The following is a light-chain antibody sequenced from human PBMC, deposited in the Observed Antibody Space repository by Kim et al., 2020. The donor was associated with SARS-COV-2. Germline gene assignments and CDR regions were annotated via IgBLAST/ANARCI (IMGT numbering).Light chain of an antibody. CDR1: KLGDKY. CDR3: QAWDSTTASV. V-gene: IGLV3-1*01. Sequence: VSPGQTASITCSGDKLGDKYPSWYQQRPGQSPVLVIYQDSKRPSGIPERFSGSNYGNTATLTISGTQAMDEADYYCQAWDSTTASVFGGGTQLTVL. J-gene: IGLJ2*01. CDR2: QDS.